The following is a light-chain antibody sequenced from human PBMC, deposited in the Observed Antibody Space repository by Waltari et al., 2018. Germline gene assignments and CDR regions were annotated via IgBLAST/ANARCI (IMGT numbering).Light chain of an antibody. CDR2: EVS. CDR3: SSYTTSSAPGV. Sequence: QSALTQPASVSGSPGQSITISCSGTARDVGASDFVSWYQQHPGKAPHLIIYEVSNRPSGISNRFSASKSGNTASLTISGLQAEDEADYYCSSYTTSSAPGVFGTGTRVTVL. CDR1: ARDVGASDF. J-gene: IGLJ1*01. V-gene: IGLV2-14*01.